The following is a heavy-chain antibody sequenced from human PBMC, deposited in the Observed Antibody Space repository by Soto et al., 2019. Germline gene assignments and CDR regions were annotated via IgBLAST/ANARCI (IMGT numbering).Heavy chain of an antibody. V-gene: IGHV1-2*04. CDR2: INPNSGGT. J-gene: IGHJ3*02. CDR3: ATATLAARLSDAFDI. CDR1: GYTFTGYY. D-gene: IGHD6-6*01. Sequence: ASVKVSCKASGYTFTGYYMHWVRQAPGQGLEWMGWINPNSGGTNYAQKFQGWVTMTRDTSISTAYMELSRLRSDDTAVYYCATATLAARLSDAFDIWGQGTMVTVSS.